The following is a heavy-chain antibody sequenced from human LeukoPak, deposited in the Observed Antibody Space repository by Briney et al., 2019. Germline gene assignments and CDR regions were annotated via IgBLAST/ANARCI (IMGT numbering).Heavy chain of an antibody. CDR2: INPNTDNR. V-gene: IGHV1-46*01. CDR3: ARPKDSGSGYYFDY. CDR1: GYTFTNYY. J-gene: IGHJ4*02. Sequence: ASVTVSCTASGYTFTNYYMHWVRQAPGQGLEWMGIINPNTDNRDYAQKFQGRVTMTRDTSTSTVYMELSSLRSEDTAVYFCARPKDSGSGYYFDYWGQGTLVTVSS. D-gene: IGHD5-12*01.